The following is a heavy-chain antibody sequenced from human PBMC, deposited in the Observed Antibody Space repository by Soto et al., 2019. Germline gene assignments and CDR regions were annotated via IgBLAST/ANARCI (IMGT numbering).Heavy chain of an antibody. Sequence: SETLSLTCTVSGGSISSSSYYWGWIRQPPGKGLEWIGSINHSGSTNYNPSLKSRVTISVDTSKNQFSLKLSSVTAADTAVYYCARDRVAATRTSYYGLDAWGQGTTVTVS. CDR3: ARDRVAATRTSYYGLDA. CDR1: GGSISSSSYY. V-gene: IGHV4-39*07. J-gene: IGHJ6*02. D-gene: IGHD6-25*01. CDR2: INHSGST.